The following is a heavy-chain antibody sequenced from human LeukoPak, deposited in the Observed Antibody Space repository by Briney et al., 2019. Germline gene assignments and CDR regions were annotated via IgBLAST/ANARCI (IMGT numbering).Heavy chain of an antibody. V-gene: IGHV4-39*01. CDR2: IYYSGST. J-gene: IGHJ5*02. CDR1: GGSISSSSYY. D-gene: IGHD6-19*01. CDR3: ARDLGIAVAKTISTWFDP. Sequence: SETLSLTCTVSGGSISSSSYYRGWIRQPPGKGLEWIGSIYYSGSTYYNPSLKSRVTISVDTSKNQFSLKLSSVTAADTAVYYCARDLGIAVAKTISTWFDPWGQGTLVTVSS.